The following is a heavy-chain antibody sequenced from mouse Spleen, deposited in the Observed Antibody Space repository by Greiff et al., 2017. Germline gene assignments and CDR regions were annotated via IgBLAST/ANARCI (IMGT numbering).Heavy chain of an antibody. D-gene: IGHD4-1*01. Sequence: QVQLQQSGAELARPGASVKLSCKASGYTFTSYGISWVKQRTGQGLEWIGEIYPRSGNTYYNEKFKGKATLTADKSSSTAYMELRSLTSEDSAVYFCARLGRMSYWYFDVWGAGTTVTVSS. CDR2: IYPRSGNT. J-gene: IGHJ1*01. V-gene: IGHV1-81*01. CDR3: ARLGRMSYWYFDV. CDR1: GYTFTSYG.